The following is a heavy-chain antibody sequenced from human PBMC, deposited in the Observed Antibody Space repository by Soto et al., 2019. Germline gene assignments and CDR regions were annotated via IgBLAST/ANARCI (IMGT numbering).Heavy chain of an antibody. D-gene: IGHD3-22*01. CDR3: ARQYYYDSSGYPYYFDY. V-gene: IGHV5-51*01. CDR2: IYPGDSDT. CDR1: GYSFTSYW. J-gene: IGHJ4*02. Sequence: PGESLKISCKGSGYSFTSYWIGWVRQMPGKGLEWMGIIYPGDSDTRYSPSFQGQVTISADKSISTAYLQWSSLKASDTAMYYCARQYYYDSSGYPYYFDYWGQGPLVTVSS.